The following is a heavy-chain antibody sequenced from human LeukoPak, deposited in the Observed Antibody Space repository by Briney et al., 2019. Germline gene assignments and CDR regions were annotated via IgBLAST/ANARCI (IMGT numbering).Heavy chain of an antibody. CDR1: GYTFTSYG. CDR2: ISAYNGNT. V-gene: IGHV1-18*01. CDR3: ASGPYYYDSSGYYLFDY. Sequence: ASVKVSCKASGYTFTSYGISWVRQAPGHGLEWMGWISAYNGNTNYAQKLQGRVTMSTDTSTSTAYMELRSLRSDDTAVYYCASGPYYYDSSGYYLFDYWGQGTLVTVSS. J-gene: IGHJ4*02. D-gene: IGHD3-22*01.